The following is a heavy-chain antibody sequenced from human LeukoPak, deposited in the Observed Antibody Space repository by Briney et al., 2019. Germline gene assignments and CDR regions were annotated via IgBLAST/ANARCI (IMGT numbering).Heavy chain of an antibody. CDR3: ARQGLYDSSDFWTFQH. Sequence: GGSLRLSCAASGFSFSDYCMSWILQTPEEGLEWLSYISSSSDYKNYADSLKGRFTISRDNAKNSVYLQMNSLRAEDTAVYYCARQGLYDSSDFWTFQHWGQGTLVTVSS. CDR2: ISSSSDYK. D-gene: IGHD3/OR15-3a*01. J-gene: IGHJ1*01. V-gene: IGHV3-11*06. CDR1: GFSFSDYC.